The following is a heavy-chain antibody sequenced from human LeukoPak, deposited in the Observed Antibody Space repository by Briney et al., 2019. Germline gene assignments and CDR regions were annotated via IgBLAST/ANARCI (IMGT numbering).Heavy chain of an antibody. J-gene: IGHJ6*03. CDR1: GFTFRSYG. Sequence: GSLRLSCAASGFTFRSYGIHWVRQAPGKGLEWVSFIQNDGSTKDYSDSVKGRFTVSRDNSKNTVYLQMNSLRAEDTTVYYCAREVRLYSSSPTIYYYYYMDVWGKGTTVTVSS. CDR3: AREVRLYSSSPTIYYYYYMDV. CDR2: IQNDGSTK. V-gene: IGHV3-30*02. D-gene: IGHD6-6*01.